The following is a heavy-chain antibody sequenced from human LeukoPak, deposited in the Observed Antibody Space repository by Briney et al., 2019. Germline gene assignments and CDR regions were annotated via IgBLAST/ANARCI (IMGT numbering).Heavy chain of an antibody. J-gene: IGHJ5*01. V-gene: IGHV3-74*01. D-gene: IGHD1-26*01. CDR1: GFTFRDYW. CDR2: IKGDGSHT. Sequence: GSLRPSCAASGFTFRDYWMHWIRQAPGKGLVWVSRIKGDGSHTIYADSVKDRFTISRDNAKNTLYLQMKSLRVEDTALYYCVRDWDHFDFDSWGQGTLVTVSS. CDR3: VRDWDHFDFDS.